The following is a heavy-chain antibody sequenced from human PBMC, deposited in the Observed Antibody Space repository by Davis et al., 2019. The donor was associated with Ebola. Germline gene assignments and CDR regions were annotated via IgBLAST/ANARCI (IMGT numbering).Heavy chain of an antibody. CDR1: GFTFSSYG. D-gene: IGHD3-10*01. V-gene: IGHV3-48*04. CDR2: ISSSGSTI. J-gene: IGHJ4*02. CDR3: ARFGWFRELYPDY. Sequence: GGSLRLSCATSGFTFSSYGMHWIRQAPGKGLEWVSYISSSGSTIYYADSVKGRFTISRDNAKNSLYLQMNSLRAEDTAVYYCARFGWFRELYPDYWGQGTLVTVSS.